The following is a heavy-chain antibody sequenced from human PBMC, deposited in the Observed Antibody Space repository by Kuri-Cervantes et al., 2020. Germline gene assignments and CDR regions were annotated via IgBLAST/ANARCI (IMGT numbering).Heavy chain of an antibody. CDR3: AKDGWFGDLGD. J-gene: IGHJ4*02. CDR1: GFTFSSYA. D-gene: IGHD3-10*01. Sequence: GESLKISCAASGFTFSSYAMHWVRQAPGKRLEWVAVISYDGSNKYYADSVKGRFTISRDNSKNTLYLQMNSLRAEDTAVYYCAKDGWFGDLGDWGQGTLVTVSS. V-gene: IGHV3-30-3*01. CDR2: ISYDGSNK.